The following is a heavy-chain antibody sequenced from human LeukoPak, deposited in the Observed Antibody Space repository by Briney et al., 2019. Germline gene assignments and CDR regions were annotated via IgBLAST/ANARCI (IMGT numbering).Heavy chain of an antibody. Sequence: GGSLRLSCAASGFTFSSYWMSWVRQAPGKGLEWVANIKQDGSEKYYVDSVKGRFTISRDNAKNSLYLQMNSLRAEDTAVYYCARDFVVPALYYYYMDVWGKGTTVTVSS. J-gene: IGHJ6*03. CDR2: IKQDGSEK. D-gene: IGHD2-2*01. CDR1: GFTFSSYW. CDR3: ARDFVVPALYYYYMDV. V-gene: IGHV3-7*01.